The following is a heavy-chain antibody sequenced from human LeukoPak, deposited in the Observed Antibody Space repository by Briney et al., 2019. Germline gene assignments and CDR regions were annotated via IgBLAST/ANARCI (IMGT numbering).Heavy chain of an antibody. D-gene: IGHD3-10*01. CDR3: AKDYGSGGNWFDP. J-gene: IGHJ5*02. Sequence: PGGSLRLSCAASGFTFSSYAMHWVRQAPGKGLEWVAVISYDGSNKYYADSVKGRFTISRDNSKNTLYLQMNSLRAEDTAVYYCAKDYGSGGNWFDPWGQGTLVTVSS. V-gene: IGHV3-30*04. CDR2: ISYDGSNK. CDR1: GFTFSSYA.